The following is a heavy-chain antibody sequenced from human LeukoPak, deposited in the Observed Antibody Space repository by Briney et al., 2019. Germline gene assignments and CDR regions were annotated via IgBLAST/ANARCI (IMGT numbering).Heavy chain of an antibody. V-gene: IGHV3-48*01. J-gene: IGHJ4*02. CDR1: GFTFSSYS. CDR3: ARDLWGMPVPGIAAAGTVSY. Sequence: GGSLRLSCAASGFTFSSYSMNWVRQAPGKGLEWVSYISSSSSTIYYADSVKGRFTISRDNAKNSLYLQMNSLRAEDTAVYYCARDLWGMPVPGIAAAGTVSYWGQGTLVTVSS. CDR2: ISSSSSTI. D-gene: IGHD6-13*01.